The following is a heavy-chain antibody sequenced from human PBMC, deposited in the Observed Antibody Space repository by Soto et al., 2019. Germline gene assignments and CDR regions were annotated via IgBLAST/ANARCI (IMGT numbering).Heavy chain of an antibody. CDR3: ARGITIFGVTNWFDP. CDR2: IYHSGST. D-gene: IGHD3-3*01. CDR1: GGSISSSNW. Sequence: PSETLSLTCAVSGGSISSSNWWSWVRQPPGKGLEWIGEIYHSGSTNYNPSLKSRVTISVDKSKSQFSLKLSSVTAADTAVYYCARGITIFGVTNWFDPWGQGTLVTVSS. V-gene: IGHV4-4*02. J-gene: IGHJ5*02.